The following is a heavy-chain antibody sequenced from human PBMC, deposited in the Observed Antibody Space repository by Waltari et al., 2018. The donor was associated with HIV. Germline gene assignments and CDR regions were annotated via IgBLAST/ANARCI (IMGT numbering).Heavy chain of an antibody. D-gene: IGHD6-13*01. CDR2: IWYDGSKK. CDR3: ARKYSSSWGAPFDY. V-gene: IGHV3-33*01. J-gene: IGHJ4*02. CDR1: GFTLSSSG. Sequence: QVQLVESGGGVAEPGRSLRLSCATSGFTLSSSGMHRVRQAPGKGLEWVTVIWYDGSKKYYADSVKGRFTISRDNSKNTLYLQMNSLRIEDTAVYYCARKYSSSWGAPFDYWGQGTLVTVSS.